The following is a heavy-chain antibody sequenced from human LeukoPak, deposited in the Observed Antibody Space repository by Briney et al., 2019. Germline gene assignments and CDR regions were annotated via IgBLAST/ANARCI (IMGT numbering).Heavy chain of an antibody. V-gene: IGHV4-61*02. D-gene: IGHD4-17*01. Sequence: SQTLSLTCTFSGGSLSSGRYYGRWLRHPAGRGLEWIVRIYTSGSTNYNPSLKSRVTISVDTSKNQFSLKLSSVTAADTAVYYCARENGDYDYWGQGTLVTVSS. J-gene: IGHJ4*02. CDR1: GGSLSSGRYY. CDR2: IYTSGST. CDR3: ARENGDYDY.